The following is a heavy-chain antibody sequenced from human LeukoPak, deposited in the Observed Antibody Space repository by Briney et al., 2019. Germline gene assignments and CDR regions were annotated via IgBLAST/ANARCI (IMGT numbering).Heavy chain of an antibody. Sequence: PGGSLRLSCAASGFTFSSYSMNWVRQAPGKGLEWVSSISSSSSYIYYADSVKGRFTISRDNAKNSLYLQMNSLRVEDTAVYYCVRDRAYYYDSSGYLFDYWGQGTLVTVSS. D-gene: IGHD3-22*01. CDR2: ISSSSSYI. CDR1: GFTFSSYS. V-gene: IGHV3-21*01. CDR3: VRDRAYYYDSSGYLFDY. J-gene: IGHJ4*02.